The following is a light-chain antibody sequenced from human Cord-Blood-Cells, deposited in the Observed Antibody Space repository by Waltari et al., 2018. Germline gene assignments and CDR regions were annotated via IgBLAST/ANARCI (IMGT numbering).Light chain of an antibody. CDR3: QQYNNWPWT. CDR2: GAS. J-gene: IGKJ1*01. V-gene: IGKV3-15*01. CDR1: QSVSSN. Sequence: EIVMTQSPATLSVSPGERATLSCRASQSVSSNLVWYQQKPGQAPRHLISGASTRATGIPARFSGSGSGTEFTLTISSLQSEDFAVYYCQQYNNWPWTFGQGTKVEIK.